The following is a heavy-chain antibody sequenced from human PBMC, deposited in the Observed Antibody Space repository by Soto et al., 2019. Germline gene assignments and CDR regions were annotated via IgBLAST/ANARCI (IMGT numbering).Heavy chain of an antibody. D-gene: IGHD2-21*01. J-gene: IGHJ3*02. CDR1: GGSFSGYY. CDR2: INHSGST. V-gene: IGHV4-34*01. CDR3: ARGSKHIVVTDAFDI. Sequence: SETLSLTCAVYGGSFSGYYWSWIRQPPGKGLEWIGEINHSGSTNYNPSLKSRVTISVDTSENQFSLKLSSVTAADTAVYYCARGSKHIVVTDAFDIWGQGTMVTVSS.